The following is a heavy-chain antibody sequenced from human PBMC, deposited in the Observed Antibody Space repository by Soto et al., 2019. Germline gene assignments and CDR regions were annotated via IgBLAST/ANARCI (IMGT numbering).Heavy chain of an antibody. CDR3: ARSPPSTYDFWSGYYLPDAFDI. D-gene: IGHD3-3*01. J-gene: IGHJ3*02. CDR1: GYTFTSYG. V-gene: IGHV1-18*01. Sequence: ASVKVSCKASGYTFTSYGISWVRQAPGQGLEWMGWISAYNGNTNYAQKLQGRVTMTTDTSTSTAYVELRSLRSDDTAVYYCARSPPSTYDFWSGYYLPDAFDIWGQGTMVTVS. CDR2: ISAYNGNT.